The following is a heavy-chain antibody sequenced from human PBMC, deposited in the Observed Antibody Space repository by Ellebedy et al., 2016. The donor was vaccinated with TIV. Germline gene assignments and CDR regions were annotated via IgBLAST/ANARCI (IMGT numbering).Heavy chain of an antibody. D-gene: IGHD5-12*01. CDR3: ARGPYDGIYYYGMDV. CDR2: IYHSGST. Sequence: SETLSLXCAVSGGSISSSNWWSWVRQPPGKGLEWIGEIYHSGSTNYNPSLKSRVTISVDKSKNQFSLKLSSVTAADTAVYYCARGPYDGIYYYGMDVWGQGTTVTVSS. V-gene: IGHV4-4*02. CDR1: GGSISSSNW. J-gene: IGHJ6*02.